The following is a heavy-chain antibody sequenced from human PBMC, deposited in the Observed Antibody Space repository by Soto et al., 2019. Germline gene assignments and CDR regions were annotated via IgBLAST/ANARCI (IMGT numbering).Heavy chain of an antibody. D-gene: IGHD2-15*01. CDR1: GGSISSYY. J-gene: IGHJ4*02. Sequence: QVQLQESGPGLVKPSETLSLTCTVSGGSISSYYWSWIRQPPGTGLEWIGYIYYSGSTNYNPSLKSRVTISVDTSKNQSSLKLSSVTAADTAVYYCARHDTYCSGGSCYGPYLGYWGQGTLVTVSS. CDR3: ARHDTYCSGGSCYGPYLGY. CDR2: IYYSGST. V-gene: IGHV4-59*08.